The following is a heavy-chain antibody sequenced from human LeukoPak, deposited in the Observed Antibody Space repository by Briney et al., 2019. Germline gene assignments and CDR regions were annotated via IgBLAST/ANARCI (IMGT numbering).Heavy chain of an antibody. CDR3: ANLGRDDY. CDR2: ISSSSSTI. Sequence: PGGSLRLSCAASGFTFSSYAMNWVRQAPGKGLEWVSYISSSSSTIYYADSVKGRFTISRDNAKNSLYLQMNSLRAEDTAVYYCANLGRDDYWGQGTLVTVSS. J-gene: IGHJ4*02. D-gene: IGHD3-10*01. CDR1: GFTFSSYA. V-gene: IGHV3-48*01.